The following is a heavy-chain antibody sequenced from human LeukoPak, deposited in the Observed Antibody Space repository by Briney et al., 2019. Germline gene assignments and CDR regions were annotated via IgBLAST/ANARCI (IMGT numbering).Heavy chain of an antibody. J-gene: IGHJ5*02. V-gene: IGHV3-74*01. D-gene: IGHD3-10*01. CDR1: GFTFSSYG. CDR2: INSDGSST. CDR3: ARARRSFPNWFDP. Sequence: PGGSLRLSCAASGFTFSSYGMHWVRQAPGKGLVWVSRINSDGSSTSYADSVKGRFTISRDNAKNTLYLQMNSLRAEDTAVYYCARARRSFPNWFDPWGQGTLVTVSS.